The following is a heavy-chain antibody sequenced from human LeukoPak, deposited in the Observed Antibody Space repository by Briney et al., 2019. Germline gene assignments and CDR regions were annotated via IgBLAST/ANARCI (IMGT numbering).Heavy chain of an antibody. V-gene: IGHV1-2*02. CDR1: GYTFTDYY. D-gene: IGHD5-12*01. CDR3: ASAGNEYGGYVVDY. J-gene: IGHJ4*02. Sequence: ASVKVSCKTSGYTFTDYYMHWVRQAPGQGLEWMGWINPNSGGTNYAQQFQGRVTMTRDTSISTAYIKMSRLRCDDTAAYYFASAGNEYGGYVVDYWGQGTLVSVSS. CDR2: INPNSGGT.